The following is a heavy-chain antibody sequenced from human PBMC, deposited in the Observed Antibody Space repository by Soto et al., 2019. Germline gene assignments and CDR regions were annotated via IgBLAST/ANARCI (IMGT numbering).Heavy chain of an antibody. Sequence: TGGSLRLSCAASGFTFSSYAMSWVRQAPGKGLEWVSAISGSGGSTYYADSVKGRFTISRDNSKNTLYLQMNSLRAEDTAVYYCASVFEEWFYPYYYMDVWGKGTTVTVSS. CDR2: ISGSGGST. CDR1: GFTFSSYA. CDR3: ASVFEEWFYPYYYMDV. V-gene: IGHV3-23*01. J-gene: IGHJ6*03. D-gene: IGHD3-3*01.